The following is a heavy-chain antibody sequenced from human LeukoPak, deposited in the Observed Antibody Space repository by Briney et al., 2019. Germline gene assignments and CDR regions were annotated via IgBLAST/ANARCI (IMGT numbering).Heavy chain of an antibody. CDR2: ISYDGSNK. Sequence: GRSLRLSCAASGLTFSSYAMHWVRQAPGKGLEWVAVISYDGSNKYYADSVKGRFTISRDNSKNTLYLQMNSLRAEDTAVYYCARWGSGTGGWGQGTLVTVSS. J-gene: IGHJ4*02. CDR3: ARWGSGTGG. V-gene: IGHV3-30*04. D-gene: IGHD3-10*01. CDR1: GLTFSSYA.